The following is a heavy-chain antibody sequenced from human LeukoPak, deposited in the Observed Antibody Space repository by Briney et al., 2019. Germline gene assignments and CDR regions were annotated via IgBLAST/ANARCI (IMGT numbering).Heavy chain of an antibody. CDR1: GGTFSSYA. J-gene: IGHJ4*02. V-gene: IGHV1-69*13. CDR2: IIPIFGTA. CDR3: ASIHYYDSSGYYEPLDDY. Sequence: SVKVSCKASGGTFSSYAISWVRQAPGQGLEWMGGIIPIFGTANYAQKFQGRVTITADESTSTAYMELSSLRSEDTAVYYCASIHYYDSSGYYEPLDDYWGQGTLVTVSS. D-gene: IGHD3-22*01.